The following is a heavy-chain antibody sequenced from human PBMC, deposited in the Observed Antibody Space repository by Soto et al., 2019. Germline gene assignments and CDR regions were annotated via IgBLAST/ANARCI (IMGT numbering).Heavy chain of an antibody. Sequence: SETLSLTCTVSGVSISSSNWWSWVRQPPGKGLEWIGEIYHSGSTNYNPSLKSRVTMSVDTSKNHFSLKLISVTTADTAVYFCAREGNLGRWIQPLDSWGQGTLVTVSS. V-gene: IGHV4-4*02. J-gene: IGHJ4*02. CDR1: GVSISSSNW. D-gene: IGHD2-2*03. CDR3: AREGNLGRWIQPLDS. CDR2: IYHSGST.